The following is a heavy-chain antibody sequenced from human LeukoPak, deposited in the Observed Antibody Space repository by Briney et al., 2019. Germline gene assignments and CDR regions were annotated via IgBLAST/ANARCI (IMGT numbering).Heavy chain of an antibody. V-gene: IGHV3-73*01. Sequence: GGSLKLSCAASGFTFSGSAMHWVRQASGKGLEWVGRIRSKADSYATAYAASVEGRFTISRDDSKNTAYLQMSSLKTGDTAVYYCTRHQVEGFDYWGQGTLVTVSS. CDR3: TRHQVEGFDY. CDR1: GFTFSGSA. D-gene: IGHD2-15*01. CDR2: IRSKADSYAT. J-gene: IGHJ4*02.